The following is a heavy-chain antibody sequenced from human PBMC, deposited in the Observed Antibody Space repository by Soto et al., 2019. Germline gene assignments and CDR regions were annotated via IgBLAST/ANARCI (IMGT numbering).Heavy chain of an antibody. V-gene: IGHV3-33*01. CDR2: IWYDGSNK. CDR1: GFTFSSYG. D-gene: IGHD2-2*01. Sequence: QVQLVESGGGVVQPGRSLRLSCAASGFTFSSYGMHWVRQAPGKGLEWVAVIWYDGSNKYYADSVKGRFTISRDNSKNTLYLQMNSLRAEDTAVCYCARDFSPRVPAAIYYYYGMDVWGQGTTVTVSS. J-gene: IGHJ6*02. CDR3: ARDFSPRVPAAIYYYYGMDV.